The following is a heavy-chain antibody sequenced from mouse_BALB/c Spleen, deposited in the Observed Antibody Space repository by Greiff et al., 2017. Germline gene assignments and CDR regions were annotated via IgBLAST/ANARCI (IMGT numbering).Heavy chain of an antibody. D-gene: IGHD2-14*01. CDR2: ISSGGSYT. CDR3: TREEVRLSYYAMDY. Sequence: EVKLMESGGGLVKPGGSLKLSCAASGFTFSSYTMSWVRQTPEKRLEWVATISSGGSYTYYPDSVKGRFTISRDNAKNTLYLQMSSLKSEDTAMYYCTREEVRLSYYAMDYWGQGTSVTVSS. J-gene: IGHJ4*01. V-gene: IGHV5-6-4*01. CDR1: GFTFSSYT.